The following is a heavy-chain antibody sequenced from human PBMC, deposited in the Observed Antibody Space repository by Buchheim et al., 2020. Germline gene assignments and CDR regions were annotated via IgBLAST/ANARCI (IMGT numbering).Heavy chain of an antibody. D-gene: IGHD3-16*01. CDR3: ARGRDYVWGRDDY. V-gene: IGHV4-34*02. J-gene: IGHJ4*02. Sequence: QVQLQQWGAGLLKPSETLSLTCAVRGEFSSGYWGSWIRQSPGRGLEWIGEISHSGTTNYNPVFRSRVILSVDMSKNQFSLNLFSVTAADTAVYYCARGRDYVWGRDDYWGQGTL. CDR2: ISHSGTT. CDR1: GEFSSGYW.